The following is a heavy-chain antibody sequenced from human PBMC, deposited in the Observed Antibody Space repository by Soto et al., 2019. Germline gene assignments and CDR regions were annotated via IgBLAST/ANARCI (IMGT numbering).Heavy chain of an antibody. J-gene: IGHJ6*02. CDR2: IYHSGST. D-gene: IGHD6-19*01. Sequence: QVQLQESGPGLVKPSGTLSLTCAVSGGSISSSNWWSWVRQPPGKGLEWIGEIYHSGSTNYNPSLKSRVTISVDKSKIQFSLKLSSVPAANTAVYYCARHRVSAVAGKVYYYYGMDVWGQGTTVTVSS. V-gene: IGHV4-4*02. CDR1: GGSISSSNW. CDR3: ARHRVSAVAGKVYYYYGMDV.